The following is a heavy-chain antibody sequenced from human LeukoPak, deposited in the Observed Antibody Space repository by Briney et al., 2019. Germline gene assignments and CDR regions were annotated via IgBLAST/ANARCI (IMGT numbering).Heavy chain of an antibody. CDR2: IYHSGST. Sequence: SETLSLTCTVSGGSVSSGTYYRNWIRQPPGKGLEWIGYIYHSGSTNYNPSLKSRATISVDTSKNQFSLKLSYVTAADTAVYYCARDEDNSGRYYYYMDVWGKGTTVTVSS. J-gene: IGHJ6*03. CDR3: ARDEDNSGRYYYYMDV. V-gene: IGHV4-61*01. CDR1: GGSVSSGTYY. D-gene: IGHD3-22*01.